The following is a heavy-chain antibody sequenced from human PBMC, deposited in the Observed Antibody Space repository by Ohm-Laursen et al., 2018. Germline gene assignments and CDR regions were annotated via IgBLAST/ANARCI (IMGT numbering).Heavy chain of an antibody. CDR1: GFTFSTYW. Sequence: SLRLSCTASGFTFSTYWMNWIRQAPGKGLEWVANIEQDGSEKNYVESVKGRFTISRDNDKNSRFLQLNALRAEDTAVYYCAAGSCWLIDYWGQGTLVTVSS. CDR2: IEQDGSEK. D-gene: IGHD6-19*01. CDR3: AAGSCWLIDY. V-gene: IGHV3-7*01. J-gene: IGHJ4*02.